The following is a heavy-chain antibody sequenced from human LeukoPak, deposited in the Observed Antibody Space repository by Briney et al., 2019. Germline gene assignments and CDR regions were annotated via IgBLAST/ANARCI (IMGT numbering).Heavy chain of an antibody. Sequence: PGRSLRLSCAASGFTFSSYAMHWVRQAPGKGLEWVAVISYDGSNKYYADSVKGRFTISRDNSKNTLYLQMNSLRAEDTAVYYCARDLGSRFSPPGYWGQGTLVTVSS. CDR3: ARDLGSRFSPPGY. CDR2: ISYDGSNK. V-gene: IGHV3-30-3*01. D-gene: IGHD3-3*01. CDR1: GFTFSSYA. J-gene: IGHJ4*02.